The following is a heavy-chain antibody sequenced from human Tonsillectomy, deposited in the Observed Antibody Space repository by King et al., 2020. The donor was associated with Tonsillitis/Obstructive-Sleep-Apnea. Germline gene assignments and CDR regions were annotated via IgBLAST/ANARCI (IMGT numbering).Heavy chain of an antibody. D-gene: IGHD2-21*01. V-gene: IGHV1-46*01. Sequence: QLVQSGAEVKRPGASVKVSCKASGYSFTNYFMHWVRQAPGQELEWMGMIDPSRSTTSYTQKFQGRVTMTGDTSTGTVYMELSSLKPEDTAVYYCAREFPFQYGFDPWGQGTLVTVSS. J-gene: IGHJ5*02. CDR2: IDPSRSTT. CDR3: AREFPFQYGFDP. CDR1: GYSFTNYF.